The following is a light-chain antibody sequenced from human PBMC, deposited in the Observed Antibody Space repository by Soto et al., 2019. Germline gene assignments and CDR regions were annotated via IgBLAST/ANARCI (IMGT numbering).Light chain of an antibody. CDR3: QQYGNSPPGT. CDR1: QSVHRY. V-gene: IGKV3-11*01. CDR2: EAS. J-gene: IGKJ5*01. Sequence: EIVLTQSPATLSLSPGDRATLSCRASQSVHRYLAWYQQKPGQAPRLLMYEASNRATGIPATFSANGSGTDFTLTISSLEPEDFAVYFCQQYGNSPPGTFGQGTRLEI.